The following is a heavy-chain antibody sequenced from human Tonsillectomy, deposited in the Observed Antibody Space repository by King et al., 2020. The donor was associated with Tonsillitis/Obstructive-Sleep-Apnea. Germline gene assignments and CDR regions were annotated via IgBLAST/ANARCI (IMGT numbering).Heavy chain of an antibody. V-gene: IGHV4-39*01. Sequence: QLQESGPGLVTPSETLSLTCSVSGGSISSSDYYWAWIRQPPGKGPEWIGSFYQSRSTYYNPSLKSRVTISVDTSKNQFSLRLSSVTAADTAVYYCARHKGTVTTGYYYYMDVWGKGTTVAVPS. J-gene: IGHJ6*03. CDR2: FYQSRST. CDR3: ARHKGTVTTGYYYYMDV. D-gene: IGHD4-17*01. CDR1: GGSISSSDYY.